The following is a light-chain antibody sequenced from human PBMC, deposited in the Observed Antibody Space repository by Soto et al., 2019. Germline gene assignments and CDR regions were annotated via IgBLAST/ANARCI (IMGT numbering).Light chain of an antibody. CDR1: SSNIGSNT. CDR3: AAWDDSLNGPLYV. Sequence: QSVLTQPPSASGTPGARGTISCSGNSSNIGSNTVNWYQQLPGTAPKLLIYSNNQRPSGVPDRFSGSKSGTSASLAISGLQSEDEADYYCAAWDDSLNGPLYVFGTGTKVTVL. V-gene: IGLV1-44*01. CDR2: SNN. J-gene: IGLJ1*01.